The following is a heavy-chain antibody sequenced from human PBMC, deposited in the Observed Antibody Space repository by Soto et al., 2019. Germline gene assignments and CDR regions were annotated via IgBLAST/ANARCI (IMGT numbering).Heavy chain of an antibody. CDR3: ARARRCSGGSCPLLYYYYYYMDV. CDR2: ISSNGGST. V-gene: IGHV3-64*01. J-gene: IGHJ6*03. D-gene: IGHD2-15*01. CDR1: GFTFSSYA. Sequence: GGSLRLSCAASGFTFSSYAMHWVRQAPGKGLEYVSAISSNGGSTYYANSVKGRFTISRDNSKNTLYLQMGSLRAEDMAVYYCARARRCSGGSCPLLYYYYYYMDVWGKGTTVTVSS.